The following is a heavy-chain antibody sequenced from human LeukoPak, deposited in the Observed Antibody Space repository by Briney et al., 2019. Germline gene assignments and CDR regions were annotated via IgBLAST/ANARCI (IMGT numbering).Heavy chain of an antibody. CDR3: ARAGVWDYSDSSGYHNAAFDI. D-gene: IGHD3-22*01. J-gene: IGHJ3*02. V-gene: IGHV1-2*02. CDR2: INPNSGGT. Sequence: ASVRVSCKASGYTFTGYYMHWVRQAPGQGLEWMGWINPNSGGTNYAQKFQGRVTVTRDTSISTAYMDLSRLRSDDTAVYYCARAGVWDYSDSSGYHNAAFDIWGQGTMVTVSS. CDR1: GYTFTGYY.